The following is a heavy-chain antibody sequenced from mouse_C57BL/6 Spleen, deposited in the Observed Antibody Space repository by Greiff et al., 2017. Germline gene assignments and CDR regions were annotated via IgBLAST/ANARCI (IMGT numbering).Heavy chain of an antibody. CDR3: ARWGDGRGY. Sequence: QVQLQQPGAEFVKPGASVKMSCKASGYTFTSYWITWVKQRPGQGLEWIGDIYPGSGSTNSNEKLKSKATLPVTNSTSNAYMQLSSLTSEDSAVYYCARWGDGRGYWGQGTTLTVSS. V-gene: IGHV1-55*01. CDR1: GYTFTSYW. CDR2: IYPGSGST. J-gene: IGHJ2*01. D-gene: IGHD3-3*01.